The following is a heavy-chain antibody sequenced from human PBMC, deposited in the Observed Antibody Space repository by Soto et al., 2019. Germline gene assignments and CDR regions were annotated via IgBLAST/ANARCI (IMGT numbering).Heavy chain of an antibody. CDR1: GFTFSSYG. Sequence: GGSLRLSCAASGFTFSSYGMHWVRQAPGKGLEWVAVISYDGSNKYYADSVKGRFTISRDNSKNTLYLQMNSLRAEDTAVYYCAKDLSSIAVAGAFDYWGQGTLVTVS. V-gene: IGHV3-30*18. J-gene: IGHJ4*02. CDR2: ISYDGSNK. CDR3: AKDLSSIAVAGAFDY. D-gene: IGHD6-19*01.